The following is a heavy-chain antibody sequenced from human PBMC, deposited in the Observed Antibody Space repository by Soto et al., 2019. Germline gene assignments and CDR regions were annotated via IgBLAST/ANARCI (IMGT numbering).Heavy chain of an antibody. CDR2: ISAYNGNT. D-gene: IGHD1-1*01. J-gene: IGHJ6*02. CDR1: GYTFTSYG. V-gene: IGHV1-18*01. CDR3: AREKRLTGNDERLYYYCYVMDV. Sequence: ASVKVSCKAPGYTFTSYGISWERQAPGQGLERMGWISAYNGNTNYAQKLQGRVTMTTDTSTSTAYMELRSLRSDDTAVYYCAREKRLTGNDERLYYYCYVMDVWGQGSTVTGS.